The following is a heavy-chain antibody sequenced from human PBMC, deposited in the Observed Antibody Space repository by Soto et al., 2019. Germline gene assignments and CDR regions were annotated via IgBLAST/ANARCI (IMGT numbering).Heavy chain of an antibody. CDR3: ARGVSSGWDYYFDY. V-gene: IGHV3-74*01. Sequence: EVQLVESGGGLVQPGGSLRLSCAASGFTFSFYWMHWVCQAPGKGLVWVSRIRGDGSSTSYADSLKGRFTISRDNAKNTVYVQMNSLRVEDTAVYYCARGVSSGWDYYFDYWGQGTLVTVSS. CDR2: IRGDGSST. CDR1: GFTFSFYW. D-gene: IGHD6-19*01. J-gene: IGHJ4*02.